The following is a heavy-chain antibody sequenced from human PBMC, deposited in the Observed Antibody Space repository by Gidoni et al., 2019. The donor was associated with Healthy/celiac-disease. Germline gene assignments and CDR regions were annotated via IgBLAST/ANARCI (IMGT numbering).Heavy chain of an antibody. CDR1: VSSNSAA. CDR2: TYYRSKWYN. CDR3: ARGPGRIVGATFGELDY. V-gene: IGHV6-1*01. J-gene: IGHJ4*02. D-gene: IGHD1-26*01. Sequence: VSSNSAAWNWIRQSPSRGLEWLGRTYYRSKWYNDYAVSVKSRITINPDTSKNQFSLQLNSVTPEDTAVYYCARGPGRIVGATFGELDYWGQGTLVTVSS.